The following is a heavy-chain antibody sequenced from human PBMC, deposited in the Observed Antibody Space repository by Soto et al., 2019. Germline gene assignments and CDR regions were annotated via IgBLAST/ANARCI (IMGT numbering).Heavy chain of an antibody. V-gene: IGHV4-30-4*01. CDR2: IYYSGST. J-gene: IGHJ4*02. Sequence: QVQLQESGPGLVKPSQTLSLTCTVSGGSISSGDYYWSWIRQPPGKGLEWIGYIYYSGSTYYNPSRKSLVNISVDTSKNQFSLKLSSVTAADTAVYYCARAQGSGFLVSWGQGTLVTVSS. D-gene: IGHD3-10*01. CDR3: ARAQGSGFLVS. CDR1: GGSISSGDYY.